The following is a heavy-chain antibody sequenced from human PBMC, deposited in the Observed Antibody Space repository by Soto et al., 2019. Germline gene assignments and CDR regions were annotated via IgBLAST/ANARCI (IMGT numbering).Heavy chain of an antibody. CDR3: AREPTYYDILTGYYPFDY. CDR2: TYYRSKWYN. V-gene: IGHV6-1*01. Sequence: QTLSLTCAISGDSVSSNSAAWNWIRQSPSRGLEWLGRTYYRSKWYNDYAVSVKSRITINPDTSKNQFSLQLNSVTPEDTAVYYCAREPTYYDILTGYYPFDYWGQGTLVTVS. D-gene: IGHD3-9*01. CDR1: GDSVSSNSAA. J-gene: IGHJ4*02.